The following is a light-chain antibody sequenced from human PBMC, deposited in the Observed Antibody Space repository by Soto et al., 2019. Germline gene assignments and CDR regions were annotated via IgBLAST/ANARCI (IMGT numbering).Light chain of an antibody. CDR3: QQYNSWPRT. J-gene: IGKJ1*01. CDR1: QRVSVG. Sequence: EIVMTQSPATLYLSPGERVTLFCRASQRVSVGLAWYQRKPGQALRLLMSGGSTRATGVPARFSGSGSGTEFTLTISSLESEDLAVYYCQQYNSWPRTFGQGTKVEI. CDR2: GGS. V-gene: IGKV3-15*01.